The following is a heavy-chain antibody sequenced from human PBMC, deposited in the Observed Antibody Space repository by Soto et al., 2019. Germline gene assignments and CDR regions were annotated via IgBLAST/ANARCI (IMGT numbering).Heavy chain of an antibody. D-gene: IGHD3-3*01. CDR1: GGSISTRSSY. Sequence: SETLSLTCTVSGGSISTRSSYWGWICQPPGKGLEWIGCIYYIGNTYYNPSLKSRVAISIDSSKTRFSLKLNSVTAADTAVYYCARGGVLDDFWTRNYMDVWGKGTTVTVAS. J-gene: IGHJ6*03. CDR3: ARGGVLDDFWTRNYMDV. V-gene: IGHV4-39*07. CDR2: IYYIGNT.